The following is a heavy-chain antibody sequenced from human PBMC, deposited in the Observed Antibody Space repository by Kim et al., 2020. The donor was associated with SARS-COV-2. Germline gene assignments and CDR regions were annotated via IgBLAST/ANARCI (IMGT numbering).Heavy chain of an antibody. D-gene: IGHD3-10*01. CDR1: GYTFTSYA. CDR2: INTNTGNP. V-gene: IGHV7-4-1*02. J-gene: IGHJ4*02. CDR3: ARNPTPLLWFGELSFDY. Sequence: ASVKVSCKASGYTFTSYAMNWVRQAPGQGLEWMGWINTNTGNPTYAQGFTGRFVFSLDTSVSTAYLQISSPKAEDTAVYYCARNPTPLLWFGELSFDYWGQGTLVTVSS.